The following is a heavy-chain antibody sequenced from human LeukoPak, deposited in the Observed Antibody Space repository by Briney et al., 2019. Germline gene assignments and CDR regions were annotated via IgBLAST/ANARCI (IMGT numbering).Heavy chain of an antibody. V-gene: IGHV3-33*01. D-gene: IGHD3-16*02. CDR2: IWYDGSSK. J-gene: IGHJ4*02. CDR3: ARDFELSH. CDR1: GFTLSNYG. Sequence: PGGSLRLSCAASGFTLSNYGMHWVRQAPGKGLEWVALIWYDGSSKHYADSVRGRFTISRDNSKNTLYLQMNSLRAEDTAVYYCARDFELSHWGQGTLVTVSS.